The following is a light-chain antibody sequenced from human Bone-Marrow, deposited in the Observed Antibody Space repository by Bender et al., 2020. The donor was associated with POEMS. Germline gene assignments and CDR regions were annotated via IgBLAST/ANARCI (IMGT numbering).Light chain of an antibody. CDR1: SSDVGSYNL. J-gene: IGLJ1*01. V-gene: IGLV2-14*02. CDR2: EGT. Sequence: QSALTQPASVSGSPGQSITISCTGTSSDVGSYNLVSWYQQHPGKAPKLMIYEGTKRPSGVPDRFSGSKSGNTASLTISGLQADDEADYYCCSYTGSSYVFGTGTKVTVL. CDR3: CSYTGSSYV.